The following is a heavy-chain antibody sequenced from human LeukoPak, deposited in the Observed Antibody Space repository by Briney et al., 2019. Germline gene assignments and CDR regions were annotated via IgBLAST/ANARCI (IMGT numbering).Heavy chain of an antibody. D-gene: IGHD6-13*01. J-gene: IGHJ4*02. CDR1: GGSISSYY. Sequence: SETLSLTCTVSGGSISSYYWSWIRQPPGKGLEWIGYIYYSGSTNHNPSLKSRVTISVDTSKNQFSLKLSSVTAADTAVYYCARVFSSSWRRSYYFDYWGQGTLVTVSS. CDR2: IYYSGST. CDR3: ARVFSSSWRRSYYFDY. V-gene: IGHV4-59*12.